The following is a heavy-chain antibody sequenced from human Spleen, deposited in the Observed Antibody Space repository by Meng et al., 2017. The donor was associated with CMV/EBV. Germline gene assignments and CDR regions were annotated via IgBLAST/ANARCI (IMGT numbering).Heavy chain of an antibody. CDR3: ARDLARGTVGATYYFDS. CDR1: GYTLIGYY. Sequence: ASVKVSCKASGYTLIGYYFHWVRQAPGQGLEWMGWINPNNGGTDYAQKFLGRVTMTRDTSISTAFMELSSLRSHDTAVYYCARDLARGTVGATYYFDSWGQGTLVTVSS. V-gene: IGHV1-2*02. CDR2: INPNNGGT. D-gene: IGHD1-26*01. J-gene: IGHJ4*02.